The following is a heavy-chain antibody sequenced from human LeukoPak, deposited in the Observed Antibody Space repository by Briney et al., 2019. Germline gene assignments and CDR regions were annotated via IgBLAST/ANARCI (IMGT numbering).Heavy chain of an antibody. V-gene: IGHV4-39*07. J-gene: IGHJ6*03. CDR3: ARDRGQQWLVADYYYYYYMDV. D-gene: IGHD6-19*01. CDR2: IYYSGST. Sequence: PSETLSLTCTVSGGSISSSSYYWGWNRQPPGKGLEWIGSIYYSGSTYYNPSLKSRVTISVDTSKNQFSLKLSSVTAADTAMYYYARDRGQQWLVADYYYYYYMDVWGKGTTVTVSS. CDR1: GGSISSSSYY.